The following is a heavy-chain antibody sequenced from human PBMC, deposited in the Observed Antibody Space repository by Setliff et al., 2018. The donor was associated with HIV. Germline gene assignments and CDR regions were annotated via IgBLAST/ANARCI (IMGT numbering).Heavy chain of an antibody. CDR1: GDKFPNYY. CDR3: AKGGGLSFRYHDWFVKI. Sequence: GESLKISCKDSGDKFPNYYLGWVRQMPGKGLEWIGVIYVSDSDIRYSPSFQGQVTISADKSINTAYLQWSSLRASNTAMYYCAKGGGLSFRYHDWFVKIWGQGTLVTVSS. CDR2: IYVSDSDI. J-gene: IGHJ3*02. V-gene: IGHV5-51*01. D-gene: IGHD3-9*01.